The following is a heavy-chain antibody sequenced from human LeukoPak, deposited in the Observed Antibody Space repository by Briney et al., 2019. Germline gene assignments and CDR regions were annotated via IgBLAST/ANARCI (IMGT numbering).Heavy chain of an antibody. V-gene: IGHV1-46*01. CDR3: ARAVAARRAVPNDY. CDR2: INPSGGST. D-gene: IGHD6-6*01. J-gene: IGHJ4*02. CDR1: GYTFTSYY. Sequence: GASVKVSCKASGYTFTSYYMHWVRQAPGQGLEWMGIINPSGGSTSYAQKFQGRVTMTRDTSTSTAYMELRSLRSDDTAVYYCARAVAARRAVPNDYWGQGTLVTVSS.